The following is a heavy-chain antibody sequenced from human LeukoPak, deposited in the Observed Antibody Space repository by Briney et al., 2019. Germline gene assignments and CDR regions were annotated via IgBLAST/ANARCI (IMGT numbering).Heavy chain of an antibody. Sequence: SETLSLTCAVYGGSFSGYHWSWIRQPPGKGLEWIGEINHSGSTNYNPSLKSRVTISVDTSKNQFSLKLSSVTAADTAVYYCARAPGTPGIAVAASKGGPAAFDIWGQGTMVTVSS. CDR2: INHSGST. CDR3: ARAPGTPGIAVAASKGGPAAFDI. J-gene: IGHJ3*02. CDR1: GGSFSGYH. V-gene: IGHV4-34*01. D-gene: IGHD6-19*01.